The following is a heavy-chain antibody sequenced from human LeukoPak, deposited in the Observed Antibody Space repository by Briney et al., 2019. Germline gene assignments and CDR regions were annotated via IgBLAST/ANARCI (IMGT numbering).Heavy chain of an antibody. Sequence: PGGSLRLSCAASGFTFSSYGMHWVRQAPGKGLEWVAVIWYDGSNKYYADSVKGRFTISRDNSKNTLYLQMNSLRAEDTAVYYCAREEDEFSFSDYWGQGTLVTVSS. D-gene: IGHD2/OR15-2a*01. V-gene: IGHV3-33*01. CDR1: GFTFSSYG. J-gene: IGHJ4*02. CDR2: IWYDGSNK. CDR3: AREEDEFSFSDY.